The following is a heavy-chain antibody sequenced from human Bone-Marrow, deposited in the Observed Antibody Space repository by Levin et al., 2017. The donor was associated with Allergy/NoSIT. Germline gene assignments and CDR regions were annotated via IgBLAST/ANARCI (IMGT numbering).Heavy chain of an antibody. D-gene: IGHD6-13*01. J-gene: IGHJ4*02. CDR1: GFTFSNYE. V-gene: IGHV3-48*03. CDR2: INSSDSAV. Sequence: QSGESLKISCAASGFTFSNYEMSWVRQAPGKGLEWVSYINSSDSAVYYADSVKGRFTISRDNAKNSLYLQMNSLRAEDTAVYYCARDRRAAAGKDPADYWGRGTLVTVSS. CDR3: ARDRRAAAGKDPADY.